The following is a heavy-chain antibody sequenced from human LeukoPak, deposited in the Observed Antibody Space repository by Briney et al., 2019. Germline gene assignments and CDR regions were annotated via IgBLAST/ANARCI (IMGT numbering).Heavy chain of an antibody. CDR3: ARRSDSGSDDGEDYFDY. Sequence: SETLSLACTVSGGSIYSTTFYWGWIRQPPGKGLEWIGSMYYDGSTYHNPPLKSRVIISVDTSNNQFSLKLTSVTAADTAVYFCARRSDSGSDDGEDYFDYWGQGTLVTVSS. D-gene: IGHD1-26*01. CDR1: GGSIYSTTFY. J-gene: IGHJ4*02. V-gene: IGHV4-39*01. CDR2: MYYDGST.